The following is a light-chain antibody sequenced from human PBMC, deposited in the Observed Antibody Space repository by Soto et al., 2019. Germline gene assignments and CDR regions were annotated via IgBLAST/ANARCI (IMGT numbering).Light chain of an antibody. V-gene: IGLV2-14*03. Sequence: HSALTQPASVSGSPGQSITISCTGTSSDIGGYNYVSWYQQLPGKVPKLIIYDVSNRPSGVSDRFSGSKSGNAASLTISGFQAEDEADYYCSSYASTSTLYVFGTGTKLTVL. CDR1: SSDIGGYNY. CDR2: DVS. CDR3: SSYASTSTLYV. J-gene: IGLJ1*01.